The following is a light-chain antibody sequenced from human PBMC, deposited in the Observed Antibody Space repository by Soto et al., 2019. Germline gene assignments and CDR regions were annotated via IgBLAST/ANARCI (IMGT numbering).Light chain of an antibody. CDR3: CSCAGSYSYV. V-gene: IGLV2-11*01. CDR2: DVS. CDR1: SSDVGGYNY. Sequence: QSALTQPRSVSGSPGQSVTISCTGTSSDVGGYNYVSWYQQHPGKAPKLMIYDVSKRPSGVPDRFSGSKSGNTASLTISGFQAVYVAYNYLCSCAGSYSYVFGSGTKLTVL. J-gene: IGLJ1*01.